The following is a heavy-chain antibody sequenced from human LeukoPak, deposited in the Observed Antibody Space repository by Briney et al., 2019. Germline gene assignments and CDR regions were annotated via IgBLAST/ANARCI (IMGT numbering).Heavy chain of an antibody. CDR3: AKSRYRVLSTDY. V-gene: IGHV3-30*18. CDR1: GFSFSSYA. Sequence: GGSLRLSCAASGFSFSSYAMHWVRQAPGKGLEWVAVISFDGSNPYYTDSVKGRFTISRDNSENTLYLQMSSLRAEDTAVYYCAKSRYRVLSTDYWGQGTLVTVSS. CDR2: ISFDGSNP. D-gene: IGHD5-12*01. J-gene: IGHJ4*02.